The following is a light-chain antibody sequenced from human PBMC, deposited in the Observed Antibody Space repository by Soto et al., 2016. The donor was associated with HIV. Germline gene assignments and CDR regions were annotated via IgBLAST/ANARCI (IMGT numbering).Light chain of an antibody. V-gene: IGKV1-5*03. Sequence: DIQMTQSPSTLSASVGDTVSITCRANESISTWLAWYQQIPGKAPNLLIYKASTLGSGVPTRFSGSGFGTEFTLTIRSLQPEDIATYYCQRYDNLPITFGQGTRLVIK. CDR1: ESISTW. CDR3: QRYDNLPIT. CDR2: KAS. J-gene: IGKJ5*01.